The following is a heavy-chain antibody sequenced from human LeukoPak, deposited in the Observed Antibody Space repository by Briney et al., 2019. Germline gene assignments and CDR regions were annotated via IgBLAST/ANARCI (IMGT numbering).Heavy chain of an antibody. Sequence: GGSLRLSCVASEFTFSSYWMHWVRQAPGKGLVWVSRINSDGTYTTYADSVKGRFTISRDNAKNTLYLQMNSLRAEDTAVYYCAGGNYYDMDVWGKGTTVTVSS. CDR1: EFTFSSYW. V-gene: IGHV3-74*01. CDR2: INSDGTYT. J-gene: IGHJ6*04. CDR3: AGGNYYDMDV.